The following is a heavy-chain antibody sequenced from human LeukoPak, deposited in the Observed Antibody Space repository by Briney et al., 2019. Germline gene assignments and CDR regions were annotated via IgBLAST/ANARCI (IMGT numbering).Heavy chain of an antibody. D-gene: IGHD6-19*01. CDR1: GGSISSYY. Sequence: PSETLSLTCTVSGGSISSYYWSWIRQPPGKGLEWIGYIYYSGSTNYNPSLKSRVTISVDTSKNQFSLKLSSVTAADTAVYYCARVRTAVAGPIYYYYMDVWGKGTTVTVSS. J-gene: IGHJ6*03. CDR2: IYYSGST. CDR3: ARVRTAVAGPIYYYYMDV. V-gene: IGHV4-59*01.